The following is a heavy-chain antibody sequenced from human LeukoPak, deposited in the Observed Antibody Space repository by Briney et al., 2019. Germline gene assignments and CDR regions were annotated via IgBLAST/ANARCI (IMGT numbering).Heavy chain of an antibody. CDR1: GDSITSTSYY. Sequence: SETLSLTCNVSGDSITSTSYYWGWIRQPPGRGLEWIGIMYYSGSTYYNSSLKSRVTISADTSTNQFFLDLRSVTAADTAVYYCARGGTGYYSGYYYYIDVWGRGTTVTVSS. V-gene: IGHV4-39*07. CDR3: ARGGTGYYSGYYYYIDV. D-gene: IGHD3/OR15-3a*01. J-gene: IGHJ6*03. CDR2: MYYSGST.